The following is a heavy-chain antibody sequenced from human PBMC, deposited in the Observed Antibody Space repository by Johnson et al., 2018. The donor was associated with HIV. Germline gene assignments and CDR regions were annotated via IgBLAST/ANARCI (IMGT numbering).Heavy chain of an antibody. V-gene: IGHV3-15*01. Sequence: EVLLLESGGGLVKPGGSLRLSCAASGFSFSNAWMSWVRQVPGKGLEWVGRIKSKIDGGTTDYAAPVKGRFTISRDDSKNTLYQQMNSLKTEDTAVYYGTTRTCLDAFDIWGQGTMVTVSS. CDR3: TTRTCLDAFDI. CDR1: GFSFSNAW. J-gene: IGHJ3*02. D-gene: IGHD5/OR15-5a*01. CDR2: IKSKIDGGTT.